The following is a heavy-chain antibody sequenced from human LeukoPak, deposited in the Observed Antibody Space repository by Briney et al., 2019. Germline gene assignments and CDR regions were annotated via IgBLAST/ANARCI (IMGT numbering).Heavy chain of an antibody. CDR1: GFTSRIYW. J-gene: IGHJ6*03. CDR2: IKEKESEE. Sequence: GSLRLSCAASGFTSRIYWMNWVRRTPGRGRKWVATIKEKESEEYYVSSVKGQLTMSRDNAKNSTYWQWNSLTAKDTAVDYCARVGADLRNYYVDIRGKGTTVTVSS. V-gene: IGHV3-7*01. CDR3: ARVGADLRNYYVDI.